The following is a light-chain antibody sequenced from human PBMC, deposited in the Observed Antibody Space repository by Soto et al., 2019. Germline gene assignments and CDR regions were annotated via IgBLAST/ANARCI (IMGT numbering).Light chain of an antibody. Sequence: EKGLTRLPGPLSVPQGERAPLSCRAGRSITTNLPGNQQKVGQVPRLLIYGASTRATGIPASFRGSGSGTEFTLTISSLESEDFAVYYCQQYNHWPPKMAFGQGTKVEIK. CDR3: QQYNHWPPKMA. V-gene: IGKV3-15*01. CDR1: RSITTN. J-gene: IGKJ1*01. CDR2: GAS.